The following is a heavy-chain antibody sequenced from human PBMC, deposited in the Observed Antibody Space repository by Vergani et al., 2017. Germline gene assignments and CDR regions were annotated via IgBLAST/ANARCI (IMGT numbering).Heavy chain of an antibody. CDR2: IIPIFGTA. D-gene: IGHD3-10*01. J-gene: IGHJ5*02. CDR1: GGTFSSYA. Sequence: QVQLVQSGAEVKKPGSSVKVSCKASGGTFSSYAISWVRQAPGQGLEWMGRIIPIFGTANYAQKFQGRVTITADESTSTAYMELSSLRSEDTAVYYCARDRDYGSESSDYNWFDPWGQGTLVTVSS. CDR3: ARDRDYGSESSDYNWFDP. V-gene: IGHV1-69*13.